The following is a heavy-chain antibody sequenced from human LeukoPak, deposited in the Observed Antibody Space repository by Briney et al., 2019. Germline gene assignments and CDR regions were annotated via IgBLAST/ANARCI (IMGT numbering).Heavy chain of an antibody. J-gene: IGHJ4*02. CDR3: AKEHFAGYSSGWLGDY. CDR1: GFTFSSYG. D-gene: IGHD6-19*01. CDR2: IWYDGSNK. V-gene: IGHV3-33*06. Sequence: GGSLRLSCAASGFTFSSYGMHWVHQAPGKGLEWVAVIWYDGSNKYYADSVKGRFTISRDNSKNTLYLQVNSLRAEDTAVYYCAKEHFAGYSSGWLGDYWGQGTLVTVSS.